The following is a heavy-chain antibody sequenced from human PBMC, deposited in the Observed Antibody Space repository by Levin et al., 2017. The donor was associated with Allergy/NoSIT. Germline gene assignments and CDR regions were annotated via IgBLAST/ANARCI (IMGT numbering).Heavy chain of an antibody. CDR1: GLTFSSSA. J-gene: IGHJ4*02. Sequence: GGSLRLSCAASGLTFSSSAMSWVRQAPGKGLEWVSAISTDSEYIFYADSVKGRVTISRDNSRNRLYLQMSSLRVEDTAVYYCAKGGLQLGYSFDSWGQGALVTVSS. D-gene: IGHD6-13*01. CDR2: ISTDSEYI. V-gene: IGHV3-23*01. CDR3: AKGGLQLGYSFDS.